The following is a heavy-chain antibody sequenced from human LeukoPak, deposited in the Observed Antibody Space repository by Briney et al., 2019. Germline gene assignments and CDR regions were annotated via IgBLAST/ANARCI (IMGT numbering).Heavy chain of an antibody. Sequence: GRSLRLSCAAPGFTFSSYGMHWVRQAPGKGLEWVAVISYDGSNKYYADSVKGRFTISRDNSKNTLYLQMNSLRAEDTAVYYCAKRVPDYWGQGTLVTVSS. CDR3: AKRVPDY. J-gene: IGHJ4*02. D-gene: IGHD1-1*01. CDR2: ISYDGSNK. V-gene: IGHV3-30*18. CDR1: GFTFSSYG.